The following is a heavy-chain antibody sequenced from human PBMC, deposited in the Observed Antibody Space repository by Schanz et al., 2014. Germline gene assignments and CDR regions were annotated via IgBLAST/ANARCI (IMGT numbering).Heavy chain of an antibody. CDR2: INPNTGGT. CDR3: AREVGLYDRGWFDP. D-gene: IGHD3-22*01. CDR1: GYTFSDYY. V-gene: IGHV1-2*04. Sequence: QVHLVQSGAEVKKPGASVKVSCKASGYTFSDYYIHWVRQAPGQGLEWMGWINPNTGGTNFAQKFQGWVTVTRDTSISTVYMELSRVTYEDTAVYYCAREVGLYDRGWFDPWGQGTLVTVSS. J-gene: IGHJ5*02.